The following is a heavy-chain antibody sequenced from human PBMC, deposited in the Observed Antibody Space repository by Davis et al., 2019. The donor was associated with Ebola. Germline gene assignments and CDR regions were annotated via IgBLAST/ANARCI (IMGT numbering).Heavy chain of an antibody. CDR1: GYTFTGYY. D-gene: IGHD3-10*01. CDR2: INPNSGGT. V-gene: IGHV1-2*06. Sequence: AVSVKVSCKASGYTFTGYYMHWVRQAPGQGLEWMGRINPNSGGTNYAQKFQGRVTMTRDTSISTTYMELSSLRSEDTAVYFCASHYYGTSGHLDYWGQGSQVTVSS. J-gene: IGHJ4*02. CDR3: ASHYYGTSGHLDY.